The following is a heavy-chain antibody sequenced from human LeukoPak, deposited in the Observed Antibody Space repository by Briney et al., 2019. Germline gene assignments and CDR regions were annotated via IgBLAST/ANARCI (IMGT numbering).Heavy chain of an antibody. CDR3: ARNPSSIWSAPVDY. CDR1: GFTVSNNY. Sequence: SGGSLRLSCAASGFTVSNNYMSWVRQAPGKGLEWVSLLYSSGGTNYADSVKGRFTISRDNSKNTLFLQMSSLRADDTAVYYCARNPSSIWSAPVDYWGQGTLVTVSS. V-gene: IGHV3-53*01. D-gene: IGHD6-13*01. J-gene: IGHJ4*02. CDR2: LYSSGGT.